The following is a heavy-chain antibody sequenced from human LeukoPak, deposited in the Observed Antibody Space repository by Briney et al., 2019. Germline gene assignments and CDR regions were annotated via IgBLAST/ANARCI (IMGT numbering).Heavy chain of an antibody. CDR1: GYTFTSYG. D-gene: IGHD6-13*01. CDR3: AKDKSIAAADYYFDY. Sequence: GASVKVSCKASGYTFTSYGISWVRQAPGQGLEWMGWISAYNGNTNYAQKLQGRVTMTTDTSTSTAYMELRSLRSDDTAVYYCAKDKSIAAADYYFDYWGQGTLVTVSS. V-gene: IGHV1-18*01. CDR2: ISAYNGNT. J-gene: IGHJ4*02.